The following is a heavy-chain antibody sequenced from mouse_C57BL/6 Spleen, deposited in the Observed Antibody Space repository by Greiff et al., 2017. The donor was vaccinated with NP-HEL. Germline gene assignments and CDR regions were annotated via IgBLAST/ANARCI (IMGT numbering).Heavy chain of an antibody. CDR1: GYTFTDYN. D-gene: IGHD2-13*01. Sequence: EVQRVESGPELVKPGASVKIPCKASGYTFTDYNMDWVKQSHGKSLEWIGDINPNYGGTNYNQKFKGKATLTVDKSSSSAYMELRSLTSEDAAVYSCARGYGDYVDYWGQGTTLTVSS. V-gene: IGHV1-18*01. CDR3: ARGYGDYVDY. J-gene: IGHJ2*01. CDR2: INPNYGGT.